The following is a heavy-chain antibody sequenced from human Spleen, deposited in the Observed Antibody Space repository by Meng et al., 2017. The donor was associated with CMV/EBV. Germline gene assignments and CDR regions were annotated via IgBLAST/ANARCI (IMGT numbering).Heavy chain of an antibody. J-gene: IGHJ3*02. CDR2: IKSKAAGGTT. V-gene: IGHV3-15*01. Sequence: GGSLRLSCAASGFTFSTAWMSWVRQVPGKGLEWVGRIKSKAAGGTTDYAATVKGRFTISRDDSKNTLYLQMISLKTEDTAVYYCTTVVAVAGTDGFDIWGQGTMVTVSS. CDR1: GFTFSTAW. D-gene: IGHD6-19*01. CDR3: TTVVAVAGTDGFDI.